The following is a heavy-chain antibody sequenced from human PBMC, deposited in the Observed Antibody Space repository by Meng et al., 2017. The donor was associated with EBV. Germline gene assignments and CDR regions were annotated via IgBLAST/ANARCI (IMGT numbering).Heavy chain of an antibody. J-gene: IGHJ4*01. D-gene: IGHD3-10*01. CDR1: GGSISSSSYY. V-gene: IGHV4-39*07. CDR3: ARSSPVRFGELSN. CDR2: IYYSGST. Sequence: QVQLQESGPGLVKPSXXXXXTXXVAGGSISSSSYYWGWFRQPPGSGLEWIGSIYYSGSTYHNPSLKSRVTISVDTSKNQFSLKLNSVTAADTAVYYCARSSPVRFGELSNWGHGTLVTVSS.